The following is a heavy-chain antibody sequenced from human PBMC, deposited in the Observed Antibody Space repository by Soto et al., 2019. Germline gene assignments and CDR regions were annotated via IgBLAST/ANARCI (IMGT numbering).Heavy chain of an antibody. V-gene: IGHV3-33*01. CDR1: GFTFSSYG. CDR3: AREGIVVVPAAIIIPPDY. J-gene: IGHJ4*02. Sequence: GGSLRLSCAASGFTFSSYGMHWVRQAPGKGLEWVAVIWYDGSNKYYADSVKGRFTISRDNSKNTLYLQMNSLRAEDTAVYYCAREGIVVVPAAIIIPPDYWGQGTLVTVSS. D-gene: IGHD2-2*01. CDR2: IWYDGSNK.